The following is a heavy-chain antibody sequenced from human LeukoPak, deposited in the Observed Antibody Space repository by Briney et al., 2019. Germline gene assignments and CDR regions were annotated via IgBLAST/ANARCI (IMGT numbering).Heavy chain of an antibody. CDR2: ISWDGGYR. Sequence: GGSLRLSCAASGFTFDDYTMHWVRQAPGKGLEWVSLISWDGGYRYYADSVKGRFTISRDNSKNSLYLQMNSLRAEDTAVYYCARKGATYADAFDIWGQGTMVTVSS. CDR3: ARKGATYADAFDI. J-gene: IGHJ3*02. CDR1: GFTFDDYT. D-gene: IGHD1-26*01. V-gene: IGHV3-43*01.